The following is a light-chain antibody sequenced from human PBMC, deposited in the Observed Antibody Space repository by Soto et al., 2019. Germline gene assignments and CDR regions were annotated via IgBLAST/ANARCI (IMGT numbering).Light chain of an antibody. CDR1: SSDIGGYKY. CDR3: FSYTSGTMYV. J-gene: IGLJ1*01. V-gene: IGLV2-14*03. Sequence: QSALTQPASVSGSPRQSITISCTGSSSDIGGYKYVSWYHHHPGKAPQLIIFDVTNRPSGVSNRFSGSKSSNTASLTIFGLQAEDEADYYCFSYTSGTMYVFGTGTKLTVL. CDR2: DVT.